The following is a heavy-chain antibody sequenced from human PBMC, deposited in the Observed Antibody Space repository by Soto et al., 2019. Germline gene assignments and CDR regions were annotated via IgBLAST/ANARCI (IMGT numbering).Heavy chain of an antibody. V-gene: IGHV4-59*01. J-gene: IGHJ4*02. CDR1: GGSISSYY. CDR2: IYYSGST. D-gene: IGHD3-22*01. Sequence: PSETLSLTCTVSGGSISSYYWSWIRQPPGKGLEWIGYIYYSGSTNYNPSLKSRVTISVDTSKNQFSLKLSSVTAADTAVYYCARESGYYDSSGYPYYFDYWGQGTLVTVSS. CDR3: ARESGYYDSSGYPYYFDY.